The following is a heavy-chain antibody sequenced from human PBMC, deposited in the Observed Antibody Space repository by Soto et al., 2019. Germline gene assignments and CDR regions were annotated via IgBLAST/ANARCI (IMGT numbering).Heavy chain of an antibody. CDR2: IYHSGST. Sequence: PSETLSLTCAVSSGSISSSNWWSWVRQPPGKGLEWIGEIYHSGSTNYNPSLKSRVTISVDKSKNRFSLKLSSVTAADTAVYYCAGMVRGPLWAFDIWGQGTMVTVSS. V-gene: IGHV4-4*02. CDR3: AGMVRGPLWAFDI. CDR1: SGSISSSNW. D-gene: IGHD3-10*01. J-gene: IGHJ3*02.